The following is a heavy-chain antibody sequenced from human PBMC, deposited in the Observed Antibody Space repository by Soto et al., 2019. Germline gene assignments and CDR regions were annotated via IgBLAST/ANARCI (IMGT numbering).Heavy chain of an antibody. CDR2: IYYSGST. Sequence: SETLSLTCTVSGGSISSGDYYWSWIRQPPGKGLEWIGYIYYSGSTYYNPSLKGRVTISVDTSKNQFSLKLSSVTAADTAVYYCARDAGSQRYGMDVWGQGTTVTVSS. CDR3: ARDAGSQRYGMDV. V-gene: IGHV4-30-4*01. J-gene: IGHJ6*02. D-gene: IGHD1-26*01. CDR1: GGSISSGDYY.